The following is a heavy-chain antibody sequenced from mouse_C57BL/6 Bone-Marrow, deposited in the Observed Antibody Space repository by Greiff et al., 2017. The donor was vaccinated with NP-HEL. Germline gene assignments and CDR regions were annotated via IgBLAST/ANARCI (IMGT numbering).Heavy chain of an antibody. D-gene: IGHD2-3*01. CDR3: ARDGYYPFAY. V-gene: IGHV5-12*01. J-gene: IGHJ3*01. CDR1: GFTFSDYY. CDR2: ISNGGGST. Sequence: EVKVVESGGGLVQPGGSLKLSCAASGFTFSDYYMYWVRQTPEKRLEWVAYISNGGGSTYYPDTVKGRFTISRDNAKNTLYLQMSRLKSEDTAMYYCARDGYYPFAYWGQGTLVTVYA.